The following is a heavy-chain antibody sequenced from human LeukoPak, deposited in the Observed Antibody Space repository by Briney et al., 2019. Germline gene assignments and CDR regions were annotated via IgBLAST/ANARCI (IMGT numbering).Heavy chain of an antibody. Sequence: GGSLRLSCAASGFTFSSYAMSWARQAPGKGLEWVASINHNGNVNYYVDSVKGRFTISRDNAKNSLYLQMSNLRAEDTAIYYCAKATCSGGSCYRFDYWGQGTLVTVSS. V-gene: IGHV3-7*03. D-gene: IGHD2-15*01. CDR2: INHNGNVN. CDR1: GFTFSSYA. J-gene: IGHJ4*02. CDR3: AKATCSGGSCYRFDY.